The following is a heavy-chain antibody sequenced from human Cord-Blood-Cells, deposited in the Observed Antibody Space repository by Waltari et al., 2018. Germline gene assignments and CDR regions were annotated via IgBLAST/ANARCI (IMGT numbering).Heavy chain of an antibody. CDR1: GFTFTSSA. V-gene: IGHV1-58*01. J-gene: IGHJ3*02. CDR3: AAESGTDAFDI. Sequence: QMQLVQSGPEVKKPGTSVKVSCKASGFTFTSSAVQWVRQARGQRLEWIGWIVVGSGNTNYAQKFQERVTITRDMSTSTAYMELSSLRSEDTAVYYCAAESGTDAFDIWGQGTMVTVSS. D-gene: IGHD1-1*01. CDR2: IVVGSGNT.